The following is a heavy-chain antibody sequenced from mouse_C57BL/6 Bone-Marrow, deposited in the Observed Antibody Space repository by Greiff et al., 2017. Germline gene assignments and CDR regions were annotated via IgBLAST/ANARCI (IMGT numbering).Heavy chain of an antibody. Sequence: VQLQQSGAELARPGASVKMSCKASGYTFTSYTMHWVKQRPGQGLEWIGYINPSSGYTKYNQKFKDKATLTADKSSSTAYMQLSSLTSEDSAVYYCARGYYYGIWYFDVWGTGTTVTVSS. D-gene: IGHD1-1*01. CDR1: GYTFTSYT. J-gene: IGHJ1*03. V-gene: IGHV1-4*01. CDR3: ARGYYYGIWYFDV. CDR2: INPSSGYT.